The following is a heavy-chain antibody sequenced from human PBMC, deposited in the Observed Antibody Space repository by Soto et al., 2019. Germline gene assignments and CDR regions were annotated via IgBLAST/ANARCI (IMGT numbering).Heavy chain of an antibody. V-gene: IGHV3-30-3*01. CDR3: ARSHVDTAMTIRYYFDY. D-gene: IGHD5-18*01. CDR2: ISYDGSNK. Sequence: QVQLVESGGGVVQPGRSLRLSCAASGFTFSSYAMHWVRQAPGKGLEWVAVISYDGSNKYYADSVKGRFTISRDNSKNTLYQQMNSLRAEDTAVYYCARSHVDTAMTIRYYFDYWGQGTLVTVSS. CDR1: GFTFSSYA. J-gene: IGHJ4*02.